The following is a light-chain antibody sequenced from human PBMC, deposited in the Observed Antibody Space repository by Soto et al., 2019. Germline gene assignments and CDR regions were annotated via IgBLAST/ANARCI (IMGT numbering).Light chain of an antibody. J-gene: IGKJ4*01. Sequence: EIVFTQSPATLSLSPRERATLSCRASQRISNNLAWYQQKPGQAPRLLIYDAFNKATGIPARFSGRGSGTDFTITISSLEPEDFAVYNCPQHNNSLALSFSGGTKVEIK. CDR2: DAF. CDR1: QRISNN. V-gene: IGKV3-11*01. CDR3: PQHNNSLALS.